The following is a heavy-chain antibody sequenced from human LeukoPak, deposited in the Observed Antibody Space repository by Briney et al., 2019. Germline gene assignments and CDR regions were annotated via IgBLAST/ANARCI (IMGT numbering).Heavy chain of an antibody. D-gene: IGHD1-14*01. V-gene: IGHV4-59*01. Sequence: SETLSLTCTVSGGSISSYYWSWIRQPPGKGLEWIGYIYYSGSTNYNPSLKSRVTISVDTSKNQFSLKLSSVTAADTAVYYCAREGMNPYWWFDPWGQGTLVTVSS. CDR2: IYYSGST. J-gene: IGHJ5*02. CDR1: GGSISSYY. CDR3: AREGMNPYWWFDP.